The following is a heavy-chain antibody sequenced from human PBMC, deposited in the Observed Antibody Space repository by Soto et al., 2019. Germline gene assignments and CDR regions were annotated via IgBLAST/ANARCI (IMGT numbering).Heavy chain of an antibody. CDR2: TSFSGYT. CDR3: VRGGNPYHYATSGPGTFDK. V-gene: IGHV4-30-4*01. D-gene: IGHD3-22*01. Sequence: QVQLQESGPGLVKPSQTLSLTCTVSGDSVSDGDSYWSWIRQPPGKALEWIGYTSFSGYTYYSPSLKSRVTISVDTSKSQFSLRLTSVTAADTAVYYCVRGGNPYHYATSGPGTFDKWGQGTLVSVSS. CDR1: GDSVSDGDSY. J-gene: IGHJ4*02.